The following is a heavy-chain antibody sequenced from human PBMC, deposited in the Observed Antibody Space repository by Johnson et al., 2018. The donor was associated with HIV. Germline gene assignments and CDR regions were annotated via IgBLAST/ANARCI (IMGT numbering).Heavy chain of an antibody. V-gene: IGHV3-11*04. D-gene: IGHD1-7*01. J-gene: IGHJ3*02. CDR1: GFTFSDYY. CDR2: ISGSGNII. Sequence: QVQLVESGGGLVKPGGSLRLSCAASGFTFSDYYMTWIRQAPGKGLEWVSYISGSGNIIYYTDSLKGRFTISRDNAKNSLYLQMNSLRAEETVVYYCAREATGTTNAFYMWGQGTMVTVSS. CDR3: AREATGTTNAFYM.